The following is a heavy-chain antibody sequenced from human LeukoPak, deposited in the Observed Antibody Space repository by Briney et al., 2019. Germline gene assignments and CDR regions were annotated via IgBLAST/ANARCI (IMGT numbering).Heavy chain of an antibody. J-gene: IGHJ4*02. D-gene: IGHD3-22*01. V-gene: IGHV1-69*13. Sequence: SVKVSCKASGGTFSSYAISWVRQAPGQGLEWTGGITPMFGTANYAQKFQGRVTITADESTSTAYMELSSLRSEDTAVYYCVRDGSYYDSSGYYYLYWGQGTLVTVSS. CDR3: VRDGSYYDSSGYYYLY. CDR1: GGTFSSYA. CDR2: ITPMFGTA.